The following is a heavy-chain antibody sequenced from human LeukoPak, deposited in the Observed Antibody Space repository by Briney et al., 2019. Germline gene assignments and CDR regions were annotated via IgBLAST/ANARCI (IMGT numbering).Heavy chain of an antibody. D-gene: IGHD3-22*01. Sequence: SETLSLTCTISGDSISSSSYYWGWIRQPPGKGLEWIGDIYYRGSTYYNPSLKSRVSISIDTSNNQLSLTLNSVTAADTALYFCARRRYYDSTGYLDWGQGTLVTVSS. CDR1: GDSISSSSYY. V-gene: IGHV4-39*01. CDR3: ARRRYYDSTGYLD. J-gene: IGHJ1*01. CDR2: IYYRGST.